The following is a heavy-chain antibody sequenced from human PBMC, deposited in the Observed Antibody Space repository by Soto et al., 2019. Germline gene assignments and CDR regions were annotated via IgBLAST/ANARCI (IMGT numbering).Heavy chain of an antibody. J-gene: IGHJ6*03. CDR2: MNPNSGNT. CDR1: GYTFTSYD. Sequence: ASVKVSCKASGYTFTSYDINWVRQATGQGLERKGWMNPNSGNTGYAQKYQGRVTMTRNTSISTAYMELSSLRSEDTVVYYCALVSVFWSGYYSNYYYYMDVWGKGTTVTVSS. V-gene: IGHV1-8*01. D-gene: IGHD3-3*01. CDR3: ALVSVFWSGYYSNYYYYMDV.